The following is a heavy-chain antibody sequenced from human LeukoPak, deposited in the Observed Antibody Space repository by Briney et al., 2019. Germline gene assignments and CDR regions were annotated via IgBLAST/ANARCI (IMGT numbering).Heavy chain of an antibody. Sequence: GASVKVSCKASGYTFTSYSMNWVRQAPGQGLEWMGWINTKTGNPAYAQGFTGRFVFSLDTSVSTAYLQISSLKAEDTAVYYCAQDTATDVFDYWGQGTLVTVSS. D-gene: IGHD5-18*01. V-gene: IGHV7-4-1*02. CDR2: INTKTGNP. CDR1: GYTFTSYS. CDR3: AQDTATDVFDY. J-gene: IGHJ4*02.